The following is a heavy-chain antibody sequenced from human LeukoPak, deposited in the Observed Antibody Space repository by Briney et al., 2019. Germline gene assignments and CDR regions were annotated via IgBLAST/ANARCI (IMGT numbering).Heavy chain of an antibody. J-gene: IGHJ4*02. CDR1: GFTFTNAW. CDR3: VWNSEHYFDF. V-gene: IGHV3-15*01. D-gene: IGHD1-7*01. Sequence: PGGSLRLSCAASGFTFTNAWMSWVRQAPGMGLEWVGRIKNKGEGETTDYAAPVKGRFTISRDDSENTLFLQMHSLETEDTALYYCVWNSEHYFDFWGQGSLVTVSS. CDR2: IKNKGEGETT.